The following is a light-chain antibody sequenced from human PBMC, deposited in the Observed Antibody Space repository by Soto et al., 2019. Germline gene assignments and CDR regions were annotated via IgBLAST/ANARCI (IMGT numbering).Light chain of an antibody. CDR3: QQYNSYLIT. CDR1: QTISRS. CDR2: GAS. Sequence: EIVMTQSPATLSMSPGERATLSCWASQTISRSLAWYQQKPGQAPRPLIYGASTRAAGVPVRFSVSGSGTEFTLTISRLKTDDFATYYCQQYNSYLITFCQGTRLENK. J-gene: IGKJ5*01. V-gene: IGKV3-15*01.